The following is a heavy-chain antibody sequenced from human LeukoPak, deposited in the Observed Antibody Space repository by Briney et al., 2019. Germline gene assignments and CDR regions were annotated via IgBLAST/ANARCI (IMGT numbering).Heavy chain of an antibody. CDR2: ISGSGGST. J-gene: IGHJ6*02. CDR3: AKGLTTIFGVVPVPCGMDV. D-gene: IGHD3-3*01. Sequence: GGSLRLSCAASGFTFSSYAMSWVRQAPGKGLEWVSAISGSGGSTYYADSVKGRFTISRDNSKNTLYLQMNSLRVEDTAVYYCAKGLTTIFGVVPVPCGMDVWGQGTTVTVSS. V-gene: IGHV3-23*01. CDR1: GFTFSSYA.